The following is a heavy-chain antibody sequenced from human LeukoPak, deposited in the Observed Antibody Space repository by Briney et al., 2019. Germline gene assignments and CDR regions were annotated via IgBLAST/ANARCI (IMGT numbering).Heavy chain of an antibody. D-gene: IGHD3-22*01. V-gene: IGHV4-38-2*02. J-gene: IGHJ5*02. CDR2: IYYSGST. CDR3: ARGGETYYYDSSALSDWFDP. CDR1: GYSISSGYY. Sequence: SETLSLTCTVSGYSISSGYYWSWIRQPPGKGLEWIGYIYYSGSTYYNPSLKSRVTISVDTSKNQFSLKLSSVTAADTAVYYCARGGETYYYDSSALSDWFDPWGQGTLVTVSS.